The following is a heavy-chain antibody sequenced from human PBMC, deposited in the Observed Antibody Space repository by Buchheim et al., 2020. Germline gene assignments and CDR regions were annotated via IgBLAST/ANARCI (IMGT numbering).Heavy chain of an antibody. CDR2: INHNGST. CDR3: ARGPPLISDYYYGMDV. CDR1: GGSLSGYY. D-gene: IGHD2/OR15-2a*01. Sequence: QVQLQQWGAGLLKPSETLSLTCAVYGGSLSGYYWIWIRQRPGKGLEWIGEINHNGSTNYNPSLKSRVTVSVDTSKKQFSLKLTSVTAADTAVYYCARGPPLISDYYYGMDVWGQGTT. V-gene: IGHV4-34*01. J-gene: IGHJ6*02.